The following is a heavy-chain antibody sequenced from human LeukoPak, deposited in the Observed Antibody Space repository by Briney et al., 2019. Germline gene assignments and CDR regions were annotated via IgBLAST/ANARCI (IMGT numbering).Heavy chain of an antibody. D-gene: IGHD6-25*01. V-gene: IGHV3-48*01. J-gene: IGHJ6*03. Sequence: GGSLRLSCAASGFTFSSYTMNWVRQPPGKGLEWVSNIGTSSTTIYYADSVKGRFTISRDNAKNSLYLQMNSLRADDTAVYYCARFAAGGSYYYYMDVWGKGTTVTVYS. CDR1: GFTFSSYT. CDR2: IGTSSTTI. CDR3: ARFAAGGSYYYYMDV.